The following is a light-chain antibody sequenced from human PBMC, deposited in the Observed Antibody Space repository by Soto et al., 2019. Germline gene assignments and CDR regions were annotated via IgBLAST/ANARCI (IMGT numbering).Light chain of an antibody. Sequence: QSALTQPASVSGSPGQSIAISCTGSSSDVGFYNYVSWYQQHPGEVPKLIIFEVSNRPSGVSNRFSGSKSGNTASLTISGFQAEDEAAYYCSSYTTSSTRVFGTGTKVTVL. J-gene: IGLJ1*01. CDR1: SSDVGFYNY. CDR2: EVS. V-gene: IGLV2-14*01. CDR3: SSYTTSSTRV.